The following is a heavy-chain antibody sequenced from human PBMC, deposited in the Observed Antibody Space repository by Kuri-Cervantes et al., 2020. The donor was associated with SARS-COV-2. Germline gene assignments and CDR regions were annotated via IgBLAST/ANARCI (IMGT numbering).Heavy chain of an antibody. Sequence: GESLKISCAASGFTFSSYEMNWVRQAPGKGLEWVSYISSSGSTIYYADSLKGRFTISRDNAKNSLYLQMNSLRAEDTAVYYCARDYGDPRNYGMDVWGQGTTVTVSS. V-gene: IGHV3-48*03. J-gene: IGHJ6*02. CDR3: ARDYGDPRNYGMDV. D-gene: IGHD4-17*01. CDR2: ISSSGSTI. CDR1: GFTFSSYE.